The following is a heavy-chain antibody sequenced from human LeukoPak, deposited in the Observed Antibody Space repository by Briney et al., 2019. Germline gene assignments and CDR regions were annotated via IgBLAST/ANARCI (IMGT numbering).Heavy chain of an antibody. Sequence: GSLRLSCAASGFTLSSYWMHWVRQAPGKGLVWVSRINGDGTSTSYADSVKGRLTSSRDNSKNTLYLQMNSLRVEDTAVYYCTSHLRAVRDYWGQGTLVTVSS. CDR1: GFTLSSYW. J-gene: IGHJ4*02. CDR3: TSHLRAVRDY. D-gene: IGHD1-26*01. CDR2: INGDGTST. V-gene: IGHV3-74*01.